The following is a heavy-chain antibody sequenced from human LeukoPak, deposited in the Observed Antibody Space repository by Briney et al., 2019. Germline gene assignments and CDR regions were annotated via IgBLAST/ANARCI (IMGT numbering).Heavy chain of an antibody. CDR2: ISGSGGST. J-gene: IGHJ6*03. CDR3: AKNGGRGQRHYYYMDV. CDR1: GCTFSSYA. V-gene: IGHV3-23*01. Sequence: PGGSLRLSCAASGCTFSSYAMSWVRQAPGKGLEWVSAISGSGGSTYYADSVKGRFTISRYNSKNTLYLQMNSLRAEDTAVYYCAKNGGRGQRHYYYMDVWGKGTTVTVSS. D-gene: IGHD2-8*01.